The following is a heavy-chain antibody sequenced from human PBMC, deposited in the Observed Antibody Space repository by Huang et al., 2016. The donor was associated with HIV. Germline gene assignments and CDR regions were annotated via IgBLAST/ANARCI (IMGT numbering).Heavy chain of an antibody. J-gene: IGHJ1*01. CDR3: ALKGDSSGWEYFRH. D-gene: IGHD6-19*01. CDR2: IWDDGSNK. Sequence: QVQLVESGGGVVQPGRSLRLSCAASGFTFSSYGMHWVRQAQGKGLEWVAVIWDDGSNKYYADSVKGRFTISRDNSKNTLYLQMNSLKTEDTAVYYCALKGDSSGWEYFRHWGQGTLVTVSS. V-gene: IGHV3-33*08. CDR1: GFTFSSYG.